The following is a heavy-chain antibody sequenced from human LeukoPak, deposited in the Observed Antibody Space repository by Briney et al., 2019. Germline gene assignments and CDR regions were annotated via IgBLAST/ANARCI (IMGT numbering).Heavy chain of an antibody. Sequence: AGGSLRLSCAASGFTFSSYAMSRVRQAPGEGLEWVSAISDSGGSTYYADSVKGRFTISRDNSKNTLYLQMNSLRAEDTAVYFCAVTKIYVWGSYRYYNYWGQGTLVTVSS. J-gene: IGHJ4*02. CDR2: ISDSGGST. D-gene: IGHD3-16*02. CDR1: GFTFSSYA. V-gene: IGHV3-23*01. CDR3: AVTKIYVWGSYRYYNY.